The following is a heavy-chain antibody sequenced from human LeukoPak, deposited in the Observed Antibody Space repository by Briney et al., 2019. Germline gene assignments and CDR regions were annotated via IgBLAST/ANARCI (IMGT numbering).Heavy chain of an antibody. CDR3: TRAARISIFGVQYYFDY. CDR2: IRSKTDGGTT. V-gene: IGHV3-49*04. D-gene: IGHD3-3*01. J-gene: IGHJ4*02. CDR1: GFTFGDYA. Sequence: GGSLRLSCATSGFTFGDYAMTWVRQAPGKGLEWVSFIRSKTDGGTTDYAASVKGRFTISRDDSERVAYLQMDRLNTEDTAVYYCTRAARISIFGVQYYFDYWGQGTLVAVSS.